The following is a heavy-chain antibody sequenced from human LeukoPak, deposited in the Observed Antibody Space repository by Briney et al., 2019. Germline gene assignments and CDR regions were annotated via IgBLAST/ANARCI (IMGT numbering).Heavy chain of an antibody. CDR3: ARDRSGFSGYDFFDY. J-gene: IGHJ4*02. CDR2: INWNSDSI. D-gene: IGHD5-12*01. Sequence: GGSLRLSCAVSGFTFDDYAMHWVRQVPGKGLEWVSGINWNSDSIGYADSVKGRFTISRDNAKNSLYLQMNSQRAEDTAVYYCARDRSGFSGYDFFDYWGQGTLVTVSS. V-gene: IGHV3-9*01. CDR1: GFTFDDYA.